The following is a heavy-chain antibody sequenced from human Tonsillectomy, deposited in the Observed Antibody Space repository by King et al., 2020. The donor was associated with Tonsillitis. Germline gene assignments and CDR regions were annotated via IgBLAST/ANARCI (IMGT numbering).Heavy chain of an antibody. D-gene: IGHD5-12*01. J-gene: IGHJ6*02. V-gene: IGHV3-30-3*01. CDR1: GFNFRNYA. Sequence: VQLVESGGGVVQPGRSLRLSCAASGFNFRNYAVHWVRQAPGKGLEWVAVISYDGSNRYYADSVKGRFTISRDNSKNTLYLQMNSPRAEDTAVYYCARGPKVATIPYFYCSGMDVWGQGTMVTVSS. CDR3: ARGPKVATIPYFYCSGMDV. CDR2: ISYDGSNR.